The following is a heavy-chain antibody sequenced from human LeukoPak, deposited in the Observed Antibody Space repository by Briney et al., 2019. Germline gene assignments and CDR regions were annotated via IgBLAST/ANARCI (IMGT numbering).Heavy chain of an antibody. Sequence: GGSLRLSCAASGFTVSSNYMSWVRQAPGKGLEWVSVIYGGVNTVYADSVQGRFTISRDNSKNTLYLQMSSLRAEDTAVYYCAKSPKTGYLFDYWGKGTLVTVSS. V-gene: IGHV3-66*01. CDR2: IYGGVNT. D-gene: IGHD1-1*01. J-gene: IGHJ4*02. CDR3: AKSPKTGYLFDY. CDR1: GFTVSSNY.